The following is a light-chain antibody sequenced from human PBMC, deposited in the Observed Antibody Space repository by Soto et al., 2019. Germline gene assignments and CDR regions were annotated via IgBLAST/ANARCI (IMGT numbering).Light chain of an antibody. J-gene: IGKJ1*01. CDR1: QSVSSN. CDR2: GAS. CDR3: QQYSNWPPWT. V-gene: IGKV3-15*01. Sequence: EIVMTQSPATLSVSPGERATLSCRASQSVSSNLAWYQQKPGQAPRLLIYGASTRATGIPARFSGSGSETEFTLTISSLQSEDFAVYSCQQYSNWPPWTFGQGTKVEIK.